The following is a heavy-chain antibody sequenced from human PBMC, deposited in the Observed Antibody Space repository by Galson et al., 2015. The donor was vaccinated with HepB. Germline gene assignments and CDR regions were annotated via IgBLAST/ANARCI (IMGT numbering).Heavy chain of an antibody. D-gene: IGHD1-26*01. J-gene: IGHJ4*02. CDR1: GFIFSTYS. CDR3: ARDDGHKGGSFDY. V-gene: IGHV3-21*01. CDR2: IDSTSANI. Sequence: SLRLSCAASGFIFSTYSMNWVRQAPGKGLEWVTSIDSTSANIFYTDSVKGRFTISRDNAKNSLYLQMDSLTVEDTAVYFCARDDGHKGGSFDYWGQGTLVTVSS.